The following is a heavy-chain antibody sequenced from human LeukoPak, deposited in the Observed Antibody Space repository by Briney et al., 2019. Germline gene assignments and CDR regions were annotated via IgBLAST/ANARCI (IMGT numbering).Heavy chain of an antibody. CDR3: ARLGMTTVAADY. CDR1: GGSISFSSYY. V-gene: IGHV4-39*01. Sequence: PSETLSLTCTVSGGSISFSSYYWGGIRQPPGKGLEWIGSIYYSGSTYYNPSLKSRVTVSVDTSKNQFSLKLSSVTAADTAVNYCARLGMTTVAADYWGQGTLVTVSS. J-gene: IGHJ4*02. D-gene: IGHD4-23*01. CDR2: IYYSGST.